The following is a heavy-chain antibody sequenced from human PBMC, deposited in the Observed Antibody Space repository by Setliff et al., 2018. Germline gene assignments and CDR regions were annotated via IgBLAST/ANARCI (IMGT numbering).Heavy chain of an antibody. V-gene: IGHV4-38-2*02. CDR3: AREPSPSDALDI. J-gene: IGHJ3*02. CDR1: GYSISSGYY. CDR2: IYRTGTT. Sequence: SETLSLTCGVSGYSISSGYYWGWIRQPPGKGLEWIGSIYRTGTTHYNPSLKSRVTMSVDTSKNQFSLKLSSVTAADTAVYFCAREPSPSDALDIWGQGTMVTVSS.